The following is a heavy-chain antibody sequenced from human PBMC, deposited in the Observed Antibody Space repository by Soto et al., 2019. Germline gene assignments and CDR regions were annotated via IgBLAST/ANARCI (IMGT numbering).Heavy chain of an antibody. CDR2: IYYSGST. CDR1: GGSISSYY. V-gene: IGHV4-59*08. J-gene: IGHJ6*03. CDR3: ARSTVDTAMVKYYYYYYMDV. D-gene: IGHD5-18*01. Sequence: PSETLSLTCTVSGGSISSYYWSWIRQPPGKGLEWIGYIYYSGSTNYNPSLKSRVTISVDTSKNQFSLKLSSVTAADTAVYYCARSTVDTAMVKYYYYYYMDVWGKGTTVTVSS.